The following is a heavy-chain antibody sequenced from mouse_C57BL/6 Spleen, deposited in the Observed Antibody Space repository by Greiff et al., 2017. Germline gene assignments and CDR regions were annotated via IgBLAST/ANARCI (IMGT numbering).Heavy chain of an antibody. V-gene: IGHV1-72*01. Sequence: QVQLQQPGAELVKPGASVKLSCKASGYTFTSYWMHWVKQRPGRGLEWIGRIDPNSGGTKYNEKFKSKATLTVDKPSSTAYMQLSSLTSEDSAVYYCARPLFITTVVATSDRYFDVWGTGTTVTVSS. CDR1: GYTFTSYW. J-gene: IGHJ1*03. CDR2: IDPNSGGT. CDR3: ARPLFITTVVATSDRYFDV. D-gene: IGHD1-1*01.